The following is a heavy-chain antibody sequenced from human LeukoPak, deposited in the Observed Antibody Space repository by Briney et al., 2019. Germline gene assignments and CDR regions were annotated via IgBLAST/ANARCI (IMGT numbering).Heavy chain of an antibody. CDR1: GFTFSSYW. V-gene: IGHV3-74*01. CDR2: INSDGTST. CDR3: ARASSLADDY. J-gene: IGHJ4*02. Sequence: GGSLRLSCAASGFTFSSYWMHWVRQAPREGLVWVSRINSDGTSTSYADSVKGRFTISRDNAKNTLHLQMNSLRAEDTAVYYCARASSLADDYWGQGTLVTVSS. D-gene: IGHD6-19*01.